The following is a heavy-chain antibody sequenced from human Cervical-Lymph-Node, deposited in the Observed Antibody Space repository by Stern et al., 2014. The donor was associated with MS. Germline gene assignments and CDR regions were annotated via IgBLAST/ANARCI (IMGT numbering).Heavy chain of an antibody. CDR2: INPNSGDT. V-gene: IGHV1-2*02. CDR3: ARVSNNAIFLDY. J-gene: IGHJ4*02. CDR1: GYTFTGYY. Sequence: QVQLVQSGAEVKKPGASVKVSCKASGYTFTGYYMHWVRQAPGQGLEWMGWINPNSGDTNYAQKFQGRVTMTRDTSISTAYMELSRLRSDDTAVYYCARVSNNAIFLDYWGQGTLVTVSS. D-gene: IGHD3-9*01.